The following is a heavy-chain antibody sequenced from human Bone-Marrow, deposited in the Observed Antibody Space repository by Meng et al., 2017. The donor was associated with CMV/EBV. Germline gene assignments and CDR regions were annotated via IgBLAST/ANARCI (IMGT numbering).Heavy chain of an antibody. J-gene: IGHJ6*02. CDR1: GFTFSSYE. CDR2: ISSSSSYI. CDR3: ARDRPPPLVVPAAIRLYYYYGMDV. Sequence: GESLKISCAASGFTFSSYEMNWVRQAPGKGLEWVSSISSSSSYIYYADSVKGRFTISRDNAKNSLYLQMNSLRAEDTAVYYCARDRPPPLVVPAAIRLYYYYGMDVWGQGTTVTVSS. D-gene: IGHD2-2*02. V-gene: IGHV3-21*01.